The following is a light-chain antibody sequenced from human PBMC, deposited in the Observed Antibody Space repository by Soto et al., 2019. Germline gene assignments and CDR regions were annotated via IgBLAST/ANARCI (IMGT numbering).Light chain of an antibody. Sequence: EIVMTQSPATLSVSPGERATLSCRASQSVSSNLAWYQQKPGQAPRLLIYGASTRATDIPARFSGSRSGTEFTLTISSLQSEDFAVYYCQQYNTWPSITFGQGTRLEIK. CDR2: GAS. V-gene: IGKV3D-15*01. CDR3: QQYNTWPSIT. CDR1: QSVSSN. J-gene: IGKJ5*01.